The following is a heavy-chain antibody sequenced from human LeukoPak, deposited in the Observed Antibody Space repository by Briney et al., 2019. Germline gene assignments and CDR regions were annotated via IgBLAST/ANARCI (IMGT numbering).Heavy chain of an antibody. V-gene: IGHV3-30-3*01. J-gene: IGHJ6*02. CDR3: AAAAVILPAYYYYGMDV. CDR2: ISYDGSNK. Sequence: GRSLRLSCAASGFTFSSYAMHWVRQAPGKGLEWVAVISYDGSNKYYADSVKGRFTISRDNSKNTLYLQMNSLRAEDTAVYYCAAAAVILPAYYYYGMDVWGQGTTVTVPS. CDR1: GFTFSSYA. D-gene: IGHD6-13*01.